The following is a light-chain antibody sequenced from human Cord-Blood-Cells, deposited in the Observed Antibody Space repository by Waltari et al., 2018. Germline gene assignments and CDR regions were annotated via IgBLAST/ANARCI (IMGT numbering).Light chain of an antibody. Sequence: DIQMTQSPSSLSAFVVDRVTIPCRASQSISSYLNWYQQKPGKAPKLLIYAASSLQSGVPSRFSGSGSGTDFTLTISSLQPEDFATYYCQQSYSTPPTFGQGTKVEIK. CDR2: AAS. J-gene: IGKJ1*01. CDR3: QQSYSTPPT. V-gene: IGKV1-39*01. CDR1: QSISSY.